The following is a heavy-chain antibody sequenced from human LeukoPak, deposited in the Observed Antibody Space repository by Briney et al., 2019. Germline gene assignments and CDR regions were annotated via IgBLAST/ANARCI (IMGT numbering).Heavy chain of an antibody. CDR2: IKEDESAK. D-gene: IGHD3-16*01. CDR3: ARAGDVADY. CDR1: GFIFTDHW. J-gene: IGHJ4*02. V-gene: IGHV3-7*01. Sequence: GGSLRLSCVASGFIFTDHWMSWVRQAPGKGLDWVANIKEDESAKFYADSVRGRFTISRDNAKNSVYLEMNNLRVEDTAVYYCARAGDVADYWGQGTLVTVSS.